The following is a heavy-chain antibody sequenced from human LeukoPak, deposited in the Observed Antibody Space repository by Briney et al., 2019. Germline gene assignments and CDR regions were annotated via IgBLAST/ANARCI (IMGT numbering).Heavy chain of an antibody. D-gene: IGHD2-2*01. Sequence: GGSLRLSCAASGFTFSSYGMHWVRQAPGKGLKWVAVISYDGSNKYYADSVKGRFTISRDNSKNTLYLQMNSLRAEDTAVYYCARVRGGYCTSTTCSYPYYYMDVWGKGTTVTVSS. V-gene: IGHV3-30*03. CDR3: ARVRGGYCTSTTCSYPYYYMDV. J-gene: IGHJ6*03. CDR1: GFTFSSYG. CDR2: ISYDGSNK.